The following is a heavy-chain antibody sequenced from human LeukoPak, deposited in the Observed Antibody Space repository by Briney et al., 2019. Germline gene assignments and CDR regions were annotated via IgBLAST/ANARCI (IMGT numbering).Heavy chain of an antibody. CDR2: INPNSGGT. CDR1: GYTFTGYY. Sequence: GASVKVSCKASGYTFTGYYMHWVRQAPGQGLEWMGWINPNSGGTNYAQKFQGRVTMTRDTSISTAYMELTSLTSEDTAMYYCARVAGSADYWGQGTLVTVSS. D-gene: IGHD6-19*01. CDR3: ARVAGSADY. J-gene: IGHJ4*02. V-gene: IGHV1-2*02.